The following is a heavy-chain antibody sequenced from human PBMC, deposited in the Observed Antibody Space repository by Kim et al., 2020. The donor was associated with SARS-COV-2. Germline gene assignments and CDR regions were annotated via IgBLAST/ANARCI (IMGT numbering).Heavy chain of an antibody. J-gene: IGHJ4*02. Sequence: SPSFQGQVTISADKSISTAYLQWSSLKASDTAMYYCARLNGDGDGNYFDYWGQGTLVTVSS. V-gene: IGHV5-51*01. D-gene: IGHD4-17*01. CDR3: ARLNGDGDGNYFDY.